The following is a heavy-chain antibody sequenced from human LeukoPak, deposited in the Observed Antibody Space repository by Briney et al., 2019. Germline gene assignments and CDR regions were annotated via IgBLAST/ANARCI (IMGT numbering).Heavy chain of an antibody. CDR2: IYYSGST. Sequence: PSETLSLTCTVSGGSISSYYWSWLRQPPGMGLEWIGYIYYSGSTNYNPSLKSRVTISVDTSKNQSSLKLSSVTAADTAVYYCARVEGHCSSTSCYELIDYWGQGTLVTVSS. V-gene: IGHV4-59*01. CDR1: GGSISSYY. D-gene: IGHD2-2*01. CDR3: ARVEGHCSSTSCYELIDY. J-gene: IGHJ4*02.